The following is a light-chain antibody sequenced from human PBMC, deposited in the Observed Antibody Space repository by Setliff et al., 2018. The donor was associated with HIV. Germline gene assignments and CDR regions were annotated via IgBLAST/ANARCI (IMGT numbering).Light chain of an antibody. Sequence: QSALAQPASVSGSPGQSITVSCTGTSSDVGAYNYASWYQQHPGKAPKLMIYEVSNRPSGVSDRFSGSKSGNTASLTISGLQAEDEADYYCASYTYISTPVFGTGTKVTVL. CDR3: ASYTYISTPV. CDR2: EVS. V-gene: IGLV2-14*01. J-gene: IGLJ1*01. CDR1: SSDVGAYNY.